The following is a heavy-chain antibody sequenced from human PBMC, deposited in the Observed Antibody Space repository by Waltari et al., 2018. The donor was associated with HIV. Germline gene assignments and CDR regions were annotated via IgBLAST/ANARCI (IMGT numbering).Heavy chain of an antibody. CDR3: ARALFGGSRGGYFDY. V-gene: IGHV3-53*02. Sequence: EVQLVETGGGLIQPGGSLRLSCAASGFIVSSNYMNWVRQAPGKGLELVSVISSGGSTYYADSVKGRFTISRDNSKNTLYLQMNSLRAEDTAVYYCARALFGGSRGGYFDYWGQGTLVTVSS. CDR1: GFIVSSNY. J-gene: IGHJ4*02. CDR2: ISSGGST. D-gene: IGHD2-15*01.